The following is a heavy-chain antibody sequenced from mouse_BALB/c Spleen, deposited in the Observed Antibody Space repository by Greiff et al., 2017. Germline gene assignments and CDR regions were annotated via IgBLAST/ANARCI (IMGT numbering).Heavy chain of an antibody. CDR2: ISSGSSTI. CDR1: GFTFSSFG. V-gene: IGHV5-17*02. CDR3: ARNYYGNYEFAY. D-gene: IGHD2-1*01. Sequence: EVQVVESGGGLVQPGGSRKLSCAASGFTFSSFGMHWVRQAPEKGLEWVAYISSGSSTIYYADTVKGRFTISRDNPKNTLFLQMTSLRSEDTAMYYCARNYYGNYEFAYWGQGTLVTVSA. J-gene: IGHJ3*01.